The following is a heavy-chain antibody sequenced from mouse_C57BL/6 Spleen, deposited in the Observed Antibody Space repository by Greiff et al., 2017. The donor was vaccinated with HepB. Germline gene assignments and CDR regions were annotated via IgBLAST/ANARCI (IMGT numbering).Heavy chain of an antibody. V-gene: IGHV1-15*01. CDR1: GYTFTDYE. Sequence: QVQLQQPGAELVRPGASVTLSCKASGYTFTDYEMHWVKQTPVHGLEWIGAIDPETGGTAYNQKFKGKAILTADKSSSTAYMELRSLTSEDSAVYYCTRRTPGYGSPDYWGQGTTLTVSS. CDR2: IDPETGGT. J-gene: IGHJ2*01. D-gene: IGHD1-1*01. CDR3: TRRTPGYGSPDY.